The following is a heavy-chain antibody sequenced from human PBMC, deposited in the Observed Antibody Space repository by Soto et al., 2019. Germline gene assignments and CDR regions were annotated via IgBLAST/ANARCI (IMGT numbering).Heavy chain of an antibody. CDR1: GGSISSYY. V-gene: IGHV4-59*01. Sequence: SETLSLTCTVCGGSISSYYWTWIRQPPGKGLEWVGYVYYSGTTYYNPSLQSRVTISVDTSKNQFSLKVKSVTAADTAISYCARARSTWRYFSNDCGQVPLVTVSS. J-gene: IGHJ1*01. D-gene: IGHD6-13*01. CDR3: ARARSTWRYFSND. CDR2: VYYSGTT.